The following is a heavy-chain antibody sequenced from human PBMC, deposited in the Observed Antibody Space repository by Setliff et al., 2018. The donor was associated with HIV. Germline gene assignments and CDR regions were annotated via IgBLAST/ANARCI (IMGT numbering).Heavy chain of an antibody. CDR2: IYTSGST. CDR1: GDSISSGSYY. V-gene: IGHV4-61*09. Sequence: SETLSLTCTVSGDSISSGSYYWSWIRQPAGKGLEWIGHIYTSGSTNYNPSLKSRVTISLDTSKNQFSLKLSSVTAADTAVYYCARIIGSDISGAQYYFDHWGQGSLVTVS. D-gene: IGHD1-20*01. CDR3: ARIIGSDISGAQYYFDH. J-gene: IGHJ4*02.